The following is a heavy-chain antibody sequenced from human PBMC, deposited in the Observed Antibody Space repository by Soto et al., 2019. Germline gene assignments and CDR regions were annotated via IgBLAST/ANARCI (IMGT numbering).Heavy chain of an antibody. CDR3: PRAAVVVRAHASAAHFDA. V-gene: IGHV1-2*04. CDR2: INTNSGGT. Sequence: QVQLVQSGAEVKKPGASVKVSCKASGYTLTGYYMHWVRQNPGPGLVWRGWINTNSGGTNFAQKFQGWVTMTRDTSTSTDNKEMSRLGCDDTALYYWPRAAVVVRAHASAAHFDACGQGTLVTVSS. D-gene: IGHD2-2*01. J-gene: IGHJ5*02. CDR1: GYTLTGYY.